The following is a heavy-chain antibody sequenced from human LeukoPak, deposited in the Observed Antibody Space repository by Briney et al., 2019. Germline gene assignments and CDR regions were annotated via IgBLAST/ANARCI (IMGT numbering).Heavy chain of an antibody. V-gene: IGHV3-21*01. J-gene: IGHJ3*02. CDR1: GFTFSSYS. Sequence: GGSLRLSCAASGFTFSSYSMNWVRQAPGKGLEWVSSISSSSSYIYYADSVKGRFTISRDNAKNSLYLQMNSLRAEDTAVYYCARDVVATWGYAFDIWGQGTVVTVSS. CDR2: ISSSSSYI. D-gene: IGHD1-26*01. CDR3: ARDVVATWGYAFDI.